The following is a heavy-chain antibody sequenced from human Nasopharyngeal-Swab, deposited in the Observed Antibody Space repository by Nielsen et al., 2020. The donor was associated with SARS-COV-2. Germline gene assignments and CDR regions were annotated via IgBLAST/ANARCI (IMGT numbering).Heavy chain of an antibody. CDR1: GGSFSGYY. CDR2: IYYSGST. CDR3: ARDAELKYYYDSSGYHHLGAFDI. D-gene: IGHD3-22*01. V-gene: IGHV4-59*01. Sequence: SETLSLTCAVYGGSFSGYYWSWIRQPPGRGLEWIGYIYYSGSTNYNPSLKSRVTISVDTSKNQFSLKLSSVTAADTAVYYCARDAELKYYYDSSGYHHLGAFDIWGQGTMVTVSS. J-gene: IGHJ3*02.